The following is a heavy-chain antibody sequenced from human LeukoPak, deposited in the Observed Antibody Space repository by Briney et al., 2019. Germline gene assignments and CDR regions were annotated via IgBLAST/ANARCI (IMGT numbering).Heavy chain of an antibody. Sequence: ASVKVSCKASGYTFTGYYMHWVRQAPGQGLEWMGWINPNSGGTNYAQTFQGRVTMTRDTSISTAYMELSRLRSDDTAVYYCARLETSLYYFDYWGQGTLVTVSS. CDR2: INPNSGGT. V-gene: IGHV1-2*02. CDR3: ARLETSLYYFDY. J-gene: IGHJ4*02. D-gene: IGHD5-24*01. CDR1: GYTFTGYY.